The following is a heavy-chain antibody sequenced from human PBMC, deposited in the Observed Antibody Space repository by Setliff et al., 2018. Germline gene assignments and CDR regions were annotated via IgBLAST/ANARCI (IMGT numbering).Heavy chain of an antibody. V-gene: IGHV3-15*01. CDR2: IKSKTDGGTT. CDR1: GFVFGTYG. D-gene: IGHD2-2*01. Sequence: PGESLKISCAASGFVFGTYGMHWVRQAPGKGLDWVGRIKSKTDGGTTDYAASVKGRFTISRDDSKNTLYLQMNSLKTEDTAVYYCITLSTIPLGVWGQGTTVTVSS. J-gene: IGHJ6*02. CDR3: ITLSTIPLGV.